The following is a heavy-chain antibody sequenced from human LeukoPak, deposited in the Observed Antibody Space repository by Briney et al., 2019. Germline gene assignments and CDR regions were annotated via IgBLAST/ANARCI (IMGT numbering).Heavy chain of an antibody. CDR2: IYPGDSDT. V-gene: IGHV5-51*01. CDR3: ARPYYYDSSGYLVDAFDI. Sequence: GESLKISCKGSGFRFTSYWIGWVRQMPGKGLEWMGIIYPGDSDTRYSPSFQGQVTISADKSISTAYLQWSSLKASDTAMYYCARPYYYDSSGYLVDAFDIWGQGTMVTVSS. CDR1: GFRFTSYW. J-gene: IGHJ3*02. D-gene: IGHD3-22*01.